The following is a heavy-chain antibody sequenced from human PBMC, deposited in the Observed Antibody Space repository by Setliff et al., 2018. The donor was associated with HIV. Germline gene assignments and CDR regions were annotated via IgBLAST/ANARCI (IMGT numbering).Heavy chain of an antibody. CDR3: ASPASGGSSGQYHY. D-gene: IGHD6-19*01. V-gene: IGHV4-4*08. Sequence: SETLSLTCTVSGASISTYSWSWIRQSPGKGLECIGYISTSGSTNYNPSLKSRVTISVDTSKNQFSLKLSSVTAADTAVYYCASPASGGSSGQYHYWGQGTLVTVSS. CDR1: GASISTYS. CDR2: ISTSGST. J-gene: IGHJ4*02.